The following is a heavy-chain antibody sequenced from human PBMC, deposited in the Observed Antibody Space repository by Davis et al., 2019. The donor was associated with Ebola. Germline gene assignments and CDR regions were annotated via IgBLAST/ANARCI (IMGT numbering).Heavy chain of an antibody. CDR1: GFTFSSYA. CDR3: ARAGYDSSGYYLDY. CDR2: ISYDGSNK. J-gene: IGHJ4*02. V-gene: IGHV3-30-3*01. D-gene: IGHD3-22*01. Sequence: GESLKISCAASGFTFSSYAMHWVRQAPGKGLEWVAVISYDGSNKYYADSVKGRFTISRDNSKNTLYLQMNSLRAEDTAVYYCARAGYDSSGYYLDYWGQGTLVTVSS.